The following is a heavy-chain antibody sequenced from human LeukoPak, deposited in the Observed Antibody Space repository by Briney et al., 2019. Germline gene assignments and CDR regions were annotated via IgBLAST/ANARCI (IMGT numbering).Heavy chain of an antibody. J-gene: IGHJ4*02. V-gene: IGHV3-30-3*01. Sequence: GGSLRLSCAASGFTFSSYAMHWVRQAPGKGLEWVAVISYDGSNKYYADSVKGRFTISRDNSKNTLYLQMNSLRAEDTAVHYCARDPGGYCSSTSCYRAHFDYWGQGTLVTVSS. CDR1: GFTFSSYA. CDR2: ISYDGSNK. D-gene: IGHD2-2*01. CDR3: ARDPGGYCSSTSCYRAHFDY.